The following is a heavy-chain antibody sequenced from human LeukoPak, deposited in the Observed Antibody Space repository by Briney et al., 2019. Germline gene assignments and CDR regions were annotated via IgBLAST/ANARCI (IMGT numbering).Heavy chain of an antibody. J-gene: IGHJ4*02. CDR2: INPNSGGT. Sequence: GASVKVSCKASGYTFTGYYMHWVRQAPGQGLEWMGWINPNSGGTNYAQKFQGWVTMTRDTSISTAYMELSRLRSDDTAVYYCATSSITIFGVVTATFDYWGQGTLVTVS. CDR1: GYTFTGYY. V-gene: IGHV1-2*04. CDR3: ATSSITIFGVVTATFDY. D-gene: IGHD3-3*01.